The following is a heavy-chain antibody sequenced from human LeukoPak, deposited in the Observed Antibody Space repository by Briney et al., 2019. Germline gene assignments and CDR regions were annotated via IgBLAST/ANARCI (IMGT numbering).Heavy chain of an antibody. Sequence: NTSETLSLTCTVSGDSVSSSPYYWGWIRQPPGKGLEWIASIRHRGNTFYNPSFKSRVTISVDTSNNRLSLRLSSVTAADTAVYYCARLRDGRWLLEYWGQGTLVTVSS. V-gene: IGHV4-39*01. CDR2: IRHRGNT. CDR1: GDSVSSSPYY. CDR3: ARLRDGRWLLEY. J-gene: IGHJ4*02. D-gene: IGHD3-10*01.